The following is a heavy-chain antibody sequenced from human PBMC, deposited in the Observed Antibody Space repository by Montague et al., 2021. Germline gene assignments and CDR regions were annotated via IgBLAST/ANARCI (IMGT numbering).Heavy chain of an antibody. CDR3: TGLYHGAGNHLRPATG. Sequence: SETLSLTCAVSGGSFSGYFWTWIRQPPGKGLEWIGEIAHTGNTNYNPSLKSRVTMSVDMSKSQFSLTLMSMTAADTAVYYCTGLYHGAGNHLRPATGWGRGTLVTVSS. D-gene: IGHD3-10*01. CDR2: IAHTGNT. V-gene: IGHV4-34*01. J-gene: IGHJ4*02. CDR1: GGSFSGYF.